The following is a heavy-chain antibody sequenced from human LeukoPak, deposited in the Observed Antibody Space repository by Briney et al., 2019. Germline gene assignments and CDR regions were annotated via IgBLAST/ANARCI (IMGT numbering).Heavy chain of an antibody. J-gene: IGHJ5*02. CDR3: ARDVGITVADSFDP. V-gene: IGHV4-38-2*02. Sequence: SETLSLTCTVSGYSISSGYYWGWIRQPPGKGLEWIGSIYHSGSTYYNPSLKSRVTISVDTSKNQFSLKLSSVTAADTAVYYCARDVGITVADSFDPWGQGTLVTVSS. CDR2: IYHSGST. D-gene: IGHD6-13*01. CDR1: GYSISSGYY.